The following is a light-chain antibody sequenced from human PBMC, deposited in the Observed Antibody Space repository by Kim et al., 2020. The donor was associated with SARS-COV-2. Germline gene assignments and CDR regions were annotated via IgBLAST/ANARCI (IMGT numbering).Light chain of an antibody. CDR2: DVI. CDR3: CSYARGDTAV. J-gene: IGLJ3*02. Sequence: QSALTQPASVSGSLGQSITISCTGTSSDVGAHNYVSWYQQHPGRAPKLMIFDVINRPSGVSNRFSGSKSGNTASLTISWLQADDEANYYCCSYARGDTAVFGGGTQLTVL. CDR1: SSDVGAHNY. V-gene: IGLV2-14*03.